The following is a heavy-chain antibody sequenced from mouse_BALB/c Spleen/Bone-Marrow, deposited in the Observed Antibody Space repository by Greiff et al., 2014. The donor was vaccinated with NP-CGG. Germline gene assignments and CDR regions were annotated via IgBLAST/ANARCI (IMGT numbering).Heavy chain of an antibody. CDR2: IYPGDGDT. V-gene: IGHV1-87*01. D-gene: IGHD2-4*01. CDR1: GYTFTSYW. CDR3: ARGDYDYDDWFAY. Sequence: QVQLQQSGAELARPGASVKLSCKASGYTFTSYWMQWVKQRPGQGLEWIGAIYPGDGDTRYTQKFKGKATLTADKSSSTAYMQLSGLAXXDSAVYYCARGDYDYDDWFAYWGQGTLVTVSA. J-gene: IGHJ3*01.